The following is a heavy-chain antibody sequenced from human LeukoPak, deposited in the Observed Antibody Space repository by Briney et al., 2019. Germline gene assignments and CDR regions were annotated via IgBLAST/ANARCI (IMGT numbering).Heavy chain of an antibody. CDR2: FYYSGST. J-gene: IGHJ4*02. D-gene: IGHD3-3*01. CDR3: ARLPSDLGYFDY. CDR1: GGSISSYY. Sequence: SETLSLTCTVSGGSISSYYWSWIRHSLGKGLERISHFYYSGSTKYNPSLKSRVIISVDTSKKQFSLKLSSVTAADTAVYYCARLPSDLGYFDYWGQGTLVTVSS. V-gene: IGHV4-59*08.